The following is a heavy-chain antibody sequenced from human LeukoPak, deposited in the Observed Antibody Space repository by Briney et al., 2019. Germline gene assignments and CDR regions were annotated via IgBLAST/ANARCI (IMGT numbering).Heavy chain of an antibody. J-gene: IGHJ4*02. CDR1: GFTFSSYV. D-gene: IGHD2-2*01. CDR2: IAYDGSNK. V-gene: IGHV3-30*03. CDR3: AHGTMYQLDY. Sequence: GGSLRLSCAASGFTFSSYVMHWVRQAPGKGLEWVAVIAYDGSNKYYADSVKGRFTISRDNSKNTLYLQMNSLRAEDTAVYYCAHGTMYQLDYWGQGTLVTVSS.